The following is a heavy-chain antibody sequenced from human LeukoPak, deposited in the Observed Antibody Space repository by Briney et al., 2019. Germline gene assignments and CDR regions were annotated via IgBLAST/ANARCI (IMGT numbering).Heavy chain of an antibody. D-gene: IGHD2-8*01. CDR2: ISDGGYTT. Sequence: GGSLRLSCAASGFTFSTYAFSWVRQAPGKGLEWVSAISDGGYTTYYADSVKGRFTISRENSKNTLYLQISSLRADDTAVYYCTKEGPVNAVGDLWGQGTLVTVSS. J-gene: IGHJ5*02. V-gene: IGHV3-23*01. CDR3: TKEGPVNAVGDL. CDR1: GFTFSTYA.